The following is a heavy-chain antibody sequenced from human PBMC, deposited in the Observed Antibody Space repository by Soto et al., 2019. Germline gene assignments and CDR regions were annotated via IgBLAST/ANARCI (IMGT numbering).Heavy chain of an antibody. D-gene: IGHD3-16*01. J-gene: IGHJ5*02. CDR1: GFTFSASD. Sequence: EVQLVESGGGLVQPGGSLRLSCAASGFTFSASDMHWVRQAAGKGLEWVSAIGTLHDTYYPDSVKGRFTISRDNAKNSLYLQMSSLRAGATAVFYCARQASYWHGGGGWLDPWGQGTLVTVSS. V-gene: IGHV3-13*01. CDR2: IGTLHDT. CDR3: ARQASYWHGGGGWLDP.